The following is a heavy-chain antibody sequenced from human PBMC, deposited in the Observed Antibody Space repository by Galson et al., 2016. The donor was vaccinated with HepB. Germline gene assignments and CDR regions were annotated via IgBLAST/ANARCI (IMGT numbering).Heavy chain of an antibody. J-gene: IGHJ4*02. D-gene: IGHD5-24*01. CDR2: IGSSGPV. Sequence: SLRLSCAASGFTFSSYAIHWVRQTPGKGLEWVSYIGSSGPVYYADSLQGRFTISRDNAKKLLYLQMNSLRDEDTAVYYCARDFDGSFPNLDFWGQGTLVTVSS. CDR3: ARDFDGSFPNLDF. CDR1: GFTFSSYA. V-gene: IGHV3-48*02.